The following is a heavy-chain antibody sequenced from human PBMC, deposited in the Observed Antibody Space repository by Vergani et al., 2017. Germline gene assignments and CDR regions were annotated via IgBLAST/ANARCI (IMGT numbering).Heavy chain of an antibody. V-gene: IGHV3-21*01. J-gene: IGHJ4*02. CDR3: ARDRVYSYGYDYFDY. D-gene: IGHD5-18*01. CDR1: GFTFSSYS. Sequence: EVQLVESGGGLVKPGGSLRLSCAASGFTFSSYSMNWVRQAPGKGLEWVSSISSSSSYIYYADSVKGRFTIARDNAKNSLYLQMNSLRAEDTAVYYCARDRVYSYGYDYFDYWGQGTLVTVSS. CDR2: ISSSSSYI.